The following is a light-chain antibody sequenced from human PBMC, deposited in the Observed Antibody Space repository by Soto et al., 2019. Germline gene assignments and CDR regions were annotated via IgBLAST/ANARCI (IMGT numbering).Light chain of an antibody. CDR1: QSISSN. V-gene: IGKV3-15*01. CDR2: RTS. J-gene: IGKJ5*01. Sequence: EIVMTQSPATLSVSPGERATLSCRASQSISSNLAWYQQKPGQAPRLLMFRTSSRATGFPARFSGSGSGTEFNLTISSLQSEDFAVYYCQQRSVWPITFGQGTRMEI. CDR3: QQRSVWPIT.